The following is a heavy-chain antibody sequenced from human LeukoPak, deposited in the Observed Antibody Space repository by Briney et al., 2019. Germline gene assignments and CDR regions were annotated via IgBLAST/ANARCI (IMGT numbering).Heavy chain of an antibody. J-gene: IGHJ3*02. V-gene: IGHV1-46*01. CDR1: GDSFTSYY. CDR2: INPSGGST. CDR3: ARAYDRDAFDI. D-gene: IGHD3-3*01. Sequence: AASVKVSCKASGDSFTSYYMHWVRQAPGQGLEWMGIINPSGGSTSYAQKFQGRVTMTRDMSTSTVYMELSSLRSEDTAVYYCARAYDRDAFDIWGQGTMVTVSS.